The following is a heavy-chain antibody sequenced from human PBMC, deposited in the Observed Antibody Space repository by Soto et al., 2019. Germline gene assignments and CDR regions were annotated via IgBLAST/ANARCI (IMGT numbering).Heavy chain of an antibody. J-gene: IGHJ3*02. CDR3: ARGESDVVVVAEFHPPNWAFDI. Sequence: GAPVKVSCKASGYTFASCCSSWVRQAPGQGLEWMGWISAYNGNTNYAQKLQGRVTMTTDTSPSTAYKELKSLRSEDPARYYFARGESDVVVVAEFHPPNWAFDIWGQGTMVTVSS. V-gene: IGHV1-18*01. CDR2: ISAYNGNT. CDR1: GYTFASCC. D-gene: IGHD2-15*01.